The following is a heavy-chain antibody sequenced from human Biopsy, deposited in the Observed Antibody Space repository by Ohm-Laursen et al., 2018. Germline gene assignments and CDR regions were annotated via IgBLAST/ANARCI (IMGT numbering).Heavy chain of an antibody. V-gene: IGHV3-30*18. Sequence: SLRLSCAASRFTFSTYGMHWVRQAPGKGLEWVEVISFDGSDQRYADSVKGRFTISRDNSKNTLYLQMNSLRAEDTAVFYCVKDRGAAGTDYYYGMDVWGQGTTVTVSS. J-gene: IGHJ6*01. D-gene: IGHD6-13*01. CDR3: VKDRGAAGTDYYYGMDV. CDR1: RFTFSTYG. CDR2: ISFDGSDQ.